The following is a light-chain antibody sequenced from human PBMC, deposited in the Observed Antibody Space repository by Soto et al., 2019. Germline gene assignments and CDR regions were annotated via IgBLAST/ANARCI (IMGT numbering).Light chain of an antibody. J-gene: IGKJ5*01. CDR3: KHYHSFSIT. V-gene: IGKV1-5*01. Sequence: DIQITQSPSTLSASVGDRVTITCRASQNISILLAWYQQRPGRAPRLMIYDSSSLESGVPSTFSGSGSGTEFSLTISYLRPDDFATYYCKHYHSFSITFGEVTRLAI. CDR2: DSS. CDR1: QNISIL.